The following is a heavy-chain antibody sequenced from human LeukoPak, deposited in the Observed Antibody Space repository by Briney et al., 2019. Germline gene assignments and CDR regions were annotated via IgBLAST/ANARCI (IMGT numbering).Heavy chain of an antibody. CDR1: GGSISSSSYY. CDR2: IYYSGST. CDR3: ARAAMVRGVIAIGGYFDY. Sequence: ETLSLTCTVSGGSISSSSYYWGWIRQPPGKGLEWIGSIYYSGSTYYNPSLKSRVTISVDTSKNQFSLKLSSVTAADTAVYYCARAAMVRGVIAIGGYFDYWGQGTLVTVSS. J-gene: IGHJ4*02. D-gene: IGHD3-10*01. V-gene: IGHV4-39*07.